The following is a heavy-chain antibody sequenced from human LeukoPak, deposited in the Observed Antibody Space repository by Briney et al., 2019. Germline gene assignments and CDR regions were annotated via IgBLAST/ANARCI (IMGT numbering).Heavy chain of an antibody. D-gene: IGHD3-3*01. V-gene: IGHV1-69*13. CDR2: IIPIFGTA. CDR3: ARDGDFWSGYGINWFDP. Sequence: GASVKVSCKASGGTFSSYAISWVRQAPGQGLEWMGGIIPIFGTANYAQKLQRRATITAEESTSTAYLELSSLRSEDPAVYYCARDGDFWSGYGINWFDPWGQGTLVTVSS. CDR1: GGTFSSYA. J-gene: IGHJ5*02.